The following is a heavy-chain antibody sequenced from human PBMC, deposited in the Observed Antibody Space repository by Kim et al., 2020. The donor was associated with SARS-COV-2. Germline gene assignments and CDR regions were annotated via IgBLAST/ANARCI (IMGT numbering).Heavy chain of an antibody. V-gene: IGHV3-7*01. J-gene: IGHJ4*02. Sequence: GGSLRLSCAASGFTFSSYWMSWVRQAPGKGLEWVANIKQDGSEKYYVDSVKGRFTISRDNAKNSLYLQMNSLRAEDTAVYYCARGAGSSTVVGLWFPRPFDYWGQGTLVTVSS. CDR3: ARGAGSSTVVGLWFPRPFDY. CDR2: IKQDGSEK. CDR1: GFTFSSYW. D-gene: IGHD2-2*01.